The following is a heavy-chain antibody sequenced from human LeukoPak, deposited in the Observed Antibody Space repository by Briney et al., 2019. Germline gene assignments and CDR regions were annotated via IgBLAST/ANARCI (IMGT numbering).Heavy chain of an antibody. J-gene: IGHJ4*02. D-gene: IGHD6-13*01. Sequence: ASVKVSCKASGYTFTSYGISWVRQAPGQGLEWMGWINPNSGGTNYAQKFQGRVTMTRDTSISTAYMELSRLRSDDTAVYYCARGRIVAAGMVGYWGQGTLVTVSS. CDR3: ARGRIVAAGMVGY. CDR1: GYTFTSYG. CDR2: INPNSGGT. V-gene: IGHV1-2*02.